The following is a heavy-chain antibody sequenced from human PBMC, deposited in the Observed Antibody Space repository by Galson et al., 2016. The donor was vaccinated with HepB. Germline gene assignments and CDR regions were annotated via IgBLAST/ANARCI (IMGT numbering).Heavy chain of an antibody. D-gene: IGHD3-10*01. CDR1: GFTFSSFA. CDR2: ISGRGDRI. V-gene: IGHV3-23*01. J-gene: IGHJ4*02. CDR3: AKEGWFGELLYGHFDF. Sequence: SLRLSCAASGFTFSSFAMSWVRRVPGKGLEWVSAISGRGDRIRYAESVKGRFIISRDNSKNTLDVEMKSLRVEETAVYYCAKEGWFGELLYGHFDFWGQGTLVTVSS.